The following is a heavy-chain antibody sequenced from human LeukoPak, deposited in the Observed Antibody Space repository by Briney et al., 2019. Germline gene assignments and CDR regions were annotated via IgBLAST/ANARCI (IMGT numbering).Heavy chain of an antibody. D-gene: IGHD4-23*01. J-gene: IGHJ4*02. V-gene: IGHV1-69*04. CDR1: GGTFSSYA. CDR2: IIPIPGIA. CDR3: ARALNDYGGFFDY. Sequence: ASVKVSCKASGGTFSSYAISWVRQAPGQGLEWMGRIIPIPGIANYAQKFQGRVTITADKSTSTAYMELSSLRSEDTAVYYCARALNDYGGFFDYWGQGTLVTVSS.